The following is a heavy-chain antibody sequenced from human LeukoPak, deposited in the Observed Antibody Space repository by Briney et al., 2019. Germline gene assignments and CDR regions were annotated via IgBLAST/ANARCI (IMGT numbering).Heavy chain of an antibody. Sequence: SETLSLTCTVSGGSISSYYWSWIRQPPGKGLEWIGYIYYSGSTNYNPSLKSRVTISVDTSKNQFSLKLSSVTAADTAVYYCARGSIGSSWSYTFDYWGQGTLVTVSS. J-gene: IGHJ4*02. V-gene: IGHV4-59*01. CDR1: GGSISSYY. CDR3: ARGSIGSSWSYTFDY. CDR2: IYYSGST. D-gene: IGHD6-13*01.